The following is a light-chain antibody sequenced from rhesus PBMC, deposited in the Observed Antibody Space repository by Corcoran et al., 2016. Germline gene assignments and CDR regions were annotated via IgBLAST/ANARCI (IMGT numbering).Light chain of an antibody. CDR2: YAN. V-gene: IGKV1-32*02. J-gene: IGKJ1*01. CDR1: QGISSY. Sequence: DIQMFQSPSSLSASVGDRVTITCRASQGISSYLNWYQQKPGKAPKLLIYYANSLASGVPSRFSGSGSGTEFTLTISSLQPEDFATYDCQQGNSSPTFGQGTKVEIK. CDR3: QQGNSSPT.